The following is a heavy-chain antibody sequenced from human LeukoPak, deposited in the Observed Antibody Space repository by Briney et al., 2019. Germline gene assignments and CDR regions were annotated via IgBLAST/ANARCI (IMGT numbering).Heavy chain of an antibody. CDR3: AREPSLITMVRGLQVVFNDAFDI. CDR2: VNTNTGNP. V-gene: IGHV7-4-1*02. Sequence: GASVKVSCKASGYTFTSYAMNWVRQAPGQGLEWMGWVNTNTGNPTYAQGFTGRFVFSLDTSVSTAYLQISSLKAEDTAVYYCAREPSLITMVRGLQVVFNDAFDIWGQGTMVTVSS. J-gene: IGHJ3*02. CDR1: GYTFTSYA. D-gene: IGHD3-10*01.